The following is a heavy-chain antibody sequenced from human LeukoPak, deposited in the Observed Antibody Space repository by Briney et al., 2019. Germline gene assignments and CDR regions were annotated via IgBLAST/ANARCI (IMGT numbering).Heavy chain of an antibody. CDR2: ISSNGGSP. CDR1: GFTFSIYA. CDR3: VKDHQDSSGWPLDY. Sequence: GGSLRLSCSASGFTFSIYAMHWVRQAPGKGLEYVSAISSNGGSPYYADSVKGRFNISRDNSKNMLYLQMSSLRAEDTAVYYCVKDHQDSSGWPLDYWGQGTLVTVSS. V-gene: IGHV3-64D*06. D-gene: IGHD6-19*01. J-gene: IGHJ4*02.